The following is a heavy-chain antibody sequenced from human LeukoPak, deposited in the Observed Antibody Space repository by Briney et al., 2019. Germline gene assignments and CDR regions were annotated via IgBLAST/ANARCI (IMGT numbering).Heavy chain of an antibody. D-gene: IGHD6-19*01. J-gene: IGHJ4*02. CDR3: ARDRSSGWYSPEGAFDY. CDR2: IYYSGST. Sequence: SETLSLTCTVSGGSISSSSYYWGWIRQPPGKGLEWIGSIYYSGSTYYNPSLKSRVTISVDTSKNQFSLQLNSVTPEDTAVYYCARDRSSGWYSPEGAFDYWGQGTLVTVSS. V-gene: IGHV4-39*07. CDR1: GGSISSSSYY.